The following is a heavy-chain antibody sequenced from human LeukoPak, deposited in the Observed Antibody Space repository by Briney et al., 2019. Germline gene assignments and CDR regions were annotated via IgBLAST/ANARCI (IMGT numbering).Heavy chain of an antibody. V-gene: IGHV4-61*01. CDR2: IYYSGST. CDR3: ARDNGSVAGNHYYYYYYMDV. J-gene: IGHJ6*03. CDR1: GYSISSGYY. Sequence: SETLSLTCTVSGYSISSGYYWSWILQPPGKGLEWIVYIYYSGSTNYNPSLKSRVTISVDTSKNQFSLKLSSVTAADTAVYYCARDNGSVAGNHYYYYYYMDVWGKGTTVTVSS. D-gene: IGHD6-19*01.